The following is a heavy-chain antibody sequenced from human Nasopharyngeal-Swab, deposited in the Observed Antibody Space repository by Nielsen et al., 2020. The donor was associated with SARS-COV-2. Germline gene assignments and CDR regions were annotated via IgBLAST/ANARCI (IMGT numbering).Heavy chain of an antibody. D-gene: IGHD3-3*02. Sequence: ETLSLTCAASGFTFSSYSMNWVRQAPGKGLEWVSSISSSSSYIYYADSVKGRFTISRDNAKNSLHLQMNSLRAEDTAVYYCASIGFLEWLSHAFDIWGQGTMVTVSS. CDR1: GFTFSSYS. V-gene: IGHV3-21*01. CDR2: ISSSSSYI. J-gene: IGHJ3*02. CDR3: ASIGFLEWLSHAFDI.